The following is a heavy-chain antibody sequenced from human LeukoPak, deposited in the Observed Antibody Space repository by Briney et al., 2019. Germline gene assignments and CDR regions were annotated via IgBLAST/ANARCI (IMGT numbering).Heavy chain of an antibody. CDR1: RFIFSTYA. CDR2: ISGSGGST. J-gene: IGHJ4*02. D-gene: IGHD2-21*02. CDR3: AADSDWAFHY. V-gene: IGHV3-23*01. Sequence: PGGSLRLSCAASRFIFSTYAMSWVRQAPGKGLEWVSAISGSGGSTYYADSVKGRFTISRDNSKNTLYLQMNSLRDEDTAVYYCAADSDWAFHYWGQGTRVTVSS.